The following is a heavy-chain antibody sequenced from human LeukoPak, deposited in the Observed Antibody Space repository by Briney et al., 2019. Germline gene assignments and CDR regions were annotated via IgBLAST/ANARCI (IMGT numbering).Heavy chain of an antibody. CDR2: ISSGSRTI. CDR1: GFTFRSFY. CDR3: ARDAYYYDSSGYYLPAGADY. D-gene: IGHD3-22*01. V-gene: IGHV3-48*01. Sequence: GGSLRLSCAASGFTFRSFYMSWVRQAPGKGLEWVSYISSGSRTIYYAGSVKGRFTISRDNAKNSLYLQMNSLRAEDTAVYYCARDAYYYDSSGYYLPAGADYWGQGTLVTVSS. J-gene: IGHJ4*02.